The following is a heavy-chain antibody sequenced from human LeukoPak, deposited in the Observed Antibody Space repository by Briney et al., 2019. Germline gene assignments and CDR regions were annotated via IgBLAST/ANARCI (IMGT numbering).Heavy chain of an antibody. CDR3: AVKGSSLFDY. V-gene: IGHV4-34*01. D-gene: IGHD6-13*01. CDR2: INHSGST. Sequence: PSETLSLTCAVYGGSFSGYYWSWIRQPPGKGLEWIGEINHSGSTNYNPSLKGRVTISVDTSKNQFSLKLSSVTAADTAVYYCAVKGSSLFDYWGQGTLVTVSS. CDR1: GGSFSGYY. J-gene: IGHJ4*02.